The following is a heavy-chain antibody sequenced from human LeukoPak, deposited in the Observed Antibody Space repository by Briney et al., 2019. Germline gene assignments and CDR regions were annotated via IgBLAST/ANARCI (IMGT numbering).Heavy chain of an antibody. CDR3: ARDGYYYDSSGYYFDY. D-gene: IGHD3-22*01. V-gene: IGHV3-66*02. Sequence: GGSLRLSCAASGFTVSSNYMSWVRQAPGKGLDWVSVIYSGGSTYYADSVKGRFTISRDNSKNTLYLQMNSLRAEDTAAYYCARDGYYYDSSGYYFDYWGQGTLVTVSS. CDR1: GFTVSSNY. J-gene: IGHJ4*02. CDR2: IYSGGST.